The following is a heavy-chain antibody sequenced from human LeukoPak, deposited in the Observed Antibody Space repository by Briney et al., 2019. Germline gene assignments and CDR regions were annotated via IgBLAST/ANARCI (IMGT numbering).Heavy chain of an antibody. CDR3: ARAVDYDILTGYYLLGY. J-gene: IGHJ4*02. CDR1: GFTFSTYS. CDR2: ISSSSSYI. V-gene: IGHV3-21*01. Sequence: GGSLRLSCAASGFTFSTYSMNWVRQAPGKGLEWVSSISSSSSYIYYADSVKGRFTISRDNAKNSLYLQMNSLRAEDTAVYYCARAVDYDILTGYYLLGYWGQGTLVTVSS. D-gene: IGHD3-9*01.